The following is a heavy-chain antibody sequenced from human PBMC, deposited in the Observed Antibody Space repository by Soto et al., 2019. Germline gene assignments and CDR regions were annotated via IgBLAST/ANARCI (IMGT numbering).Heavy chain of an antibody. CDR2: ISNSGNTI. CDR1: GFTVTDSY. CDR3: VRIPDTAIQLWSEYFFDN. Sequence: QVQLVASGGGLVRPGESLTLSCAGSGFTVTDSYMTWLRQAPGKAPEWISYISNSGNTIYFAASVKGRFTLSRHSATNSLHLHMTSGRDEDTAVYYCVRIPDTAIQLWSEYFFDNWGQGTLVTVSS. J-gene: IGHJ4*02. V-gene: IGHV3-11*01. D-gene: IGHD5-18*01.